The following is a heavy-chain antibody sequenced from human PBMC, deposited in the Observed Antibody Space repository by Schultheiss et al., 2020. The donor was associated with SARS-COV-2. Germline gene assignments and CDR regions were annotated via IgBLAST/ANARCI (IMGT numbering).Heavy chain of an antibody. CDR3: ARDPSSGPDY. D-gene: IGHD3-22*01. V-gene: IGHV3-21*01. J-gene: IGHJ4*02. CDR2: ISSSSSYI. CDR1: GFRFSDYV. Sequence: GGSLRLSCVASGFRFSDYVMNWVRQAPGKGLEWVSSISSSSSYIYYADSVKGRFTVSRDNPKNTLYLQMDSLRAEDTAVYYCARDPSSGPDYWGQGTLVTVSS.